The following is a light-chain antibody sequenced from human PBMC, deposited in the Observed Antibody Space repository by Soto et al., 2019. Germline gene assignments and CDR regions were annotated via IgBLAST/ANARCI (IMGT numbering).Light chain of an antibody. CDR1: SSNIGAGYA. CDR2: GNS. CDR3: QSYDSSLSGHV. V-gene: IGLV1-40*01. Sequence: VLTQPPSMSVDPGQRVTISFTWSSSNIGAGYAVHWYQLLPGTAPKLVIYGNSNRPSGVPVRFSGSKSGTSASLAITGLQAEDEADYYCQSYDSSLSGHVFGTGTKVTVL. J-gene: IGLJ1*01.